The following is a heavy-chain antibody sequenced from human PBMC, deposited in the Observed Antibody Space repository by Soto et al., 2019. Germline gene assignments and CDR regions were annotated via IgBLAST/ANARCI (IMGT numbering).Heavy chain of an antibody. J-gene: IGHJ4*02. CDR3: ARGWYEDY. Sequence: QVQLQQWGAGLLKPSETLSLTCAVYGGSFSGYYWSWIRQPPGKGLEWIGENNHSGSTNYNPSLKSRVTISVDTSKNQVSLKLSSVTAADTAVYYCARGWYEDYWGQGTLVTVSS. D-gene: IGHD6-13*01. CDR1: GGSFSGYY. V-gene: IGHV4-34*01. CDR2: NNHSGST.